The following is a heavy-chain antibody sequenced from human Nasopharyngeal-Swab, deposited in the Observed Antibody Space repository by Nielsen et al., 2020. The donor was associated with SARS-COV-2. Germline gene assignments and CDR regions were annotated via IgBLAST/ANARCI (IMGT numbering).Heavy chain of an antibody. V-gene: IGHV4-39*01. D-gene: IGHD6-13*01. CDR3: ASQPYSSSWYGGDAFDI. CDR1: GGSISSSSYY. J-gene: IGHJ3*02. Sequence: SETLSLTCTVSGGSISSSSYYWGWIRQPPGKGLEWIGSIYYSGSTYYNPSLKSRVTISVDTSKNQFSLKLSSVTAADTAVYYCASQPYSSSWYGGDAFDIWCQGTMVTVSS. CDR2: IYYSGST.